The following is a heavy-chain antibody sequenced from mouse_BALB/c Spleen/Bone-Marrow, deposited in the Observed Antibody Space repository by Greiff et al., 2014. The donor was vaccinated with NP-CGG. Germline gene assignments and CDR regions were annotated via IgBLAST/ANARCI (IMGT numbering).Heavy chain of an antibody. Sequence: VQLKESGGDLVKPGGSLKLSCVASGFTFSSYGMSWVRQTPDKRLEWVATISSGGSSTYYPASVKGRFTISRDNAKSTLYLQMGSLNSEDTAMYYCTRRPLQANSYFDCWGQGTTLTVSS. CDR2: ISSGGSST. V-gene: IGHV5-6*01. D-gene: IGHD3-2*02. J-gene: IGHJ2*01. CDR1: GFTFSSYG. CDR3: TRRPLQANSYFDC.